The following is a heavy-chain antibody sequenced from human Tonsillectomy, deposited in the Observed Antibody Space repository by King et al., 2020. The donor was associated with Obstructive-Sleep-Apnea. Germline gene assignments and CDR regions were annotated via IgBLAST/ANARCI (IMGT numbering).Heavy chain of an antibody. V-gene: IGHV3-21*01. Sequence: VQLVESGGGLVKPGGSLRLSCAASGFTFSSYSMNWVRQAPGKGLEWVSSISSSSSYIYYADSVKGRFTISRDNAKNSLYLQMNSLRAEDRAVYYCARGGGVFVVVEAAPKHYWGRGTLVPVPS. CDR2: ISSSSSYI. D-gene: IGHD2-15*01. CDR1: GFTFSSYS. J-gene: IGHJ4*02. CDR3: ARGGGVFVVVEAAPKHY.